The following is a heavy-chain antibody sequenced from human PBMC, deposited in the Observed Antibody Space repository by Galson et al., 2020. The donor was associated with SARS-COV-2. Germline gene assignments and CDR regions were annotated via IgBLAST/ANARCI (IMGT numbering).Heavy chain of an antibody. CDR1: GFTFSSYS. J-gene: IGHJ6*03. CDR3: ARDSRFLEWLLDSYYYYMDV. V-gene: IGHV3-21*01. Sequence: NSGGSLRLSCAASGFTFSSYSMNWVRQAPGKGLEWVSSISSSSSYIYYADSVKGRFTISRDNAKNLLYLQMNSLRAEDTAVYYCARDSRFLEWLLDSYYYYMDVWGKGTTVTVSS. CDR2: ISSSSSYI. D-gene: IGHD3-3*01.